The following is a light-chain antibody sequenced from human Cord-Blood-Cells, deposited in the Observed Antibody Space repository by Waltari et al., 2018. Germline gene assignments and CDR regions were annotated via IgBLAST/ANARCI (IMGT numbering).Light chain of an antibody. CDR3: QQYDNLLLT. CDR1: QDISNN. J-gene: IGKJ4*01. Sequence: DIQMTPSPSSLSASVGDRVTITCQASQDISNNLNWYQQKPGKAPKLLIYEASNLETGVPSRCSGSGSGTDFTFTISSLQPEDIATYYCQQYDNLLLTFGGGTKVEIK. V-gene: IGKV1-33*01. CDR2: EAS.